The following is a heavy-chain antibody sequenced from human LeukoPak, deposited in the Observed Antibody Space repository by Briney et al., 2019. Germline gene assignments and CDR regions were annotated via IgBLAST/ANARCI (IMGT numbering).Heavy chain of an antibody. J-gene: IGHJ3*02. CDR3: ARNHDRDAFDI. Sequence: SETLSLTCAVYGGSFSGYYWSWIRQPPGKGLEWIGEINHSGSTNYNPSLKSRVTISVDTSKNQFSLKLRSVTAADTAVYYCARNHDRDAFDIWGQGTLVTVSS. CDR1: GGSFSGYY. V-gene: IGHV4-34*01. CDR2: INHSGST. D-gene: IGHD3-3*01.